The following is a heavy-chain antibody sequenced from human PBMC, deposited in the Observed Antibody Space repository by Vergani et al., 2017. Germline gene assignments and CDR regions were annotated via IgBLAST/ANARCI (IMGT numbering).Heavy chain of an antibody. CDR2: IFPDDSDS. V-gene: IGHV5-51*01. CDR1: GYRFSSSW. Sequence: EGQLVQSGAEVKKPGESLKISCKGFGYRFSSSWICWVRQMPGKGLEWMGIIFPDDSDSRYSPSFQGQVTISADKSITTVYLQWISLKASDTAMYYCASRRTLQREFDIWGQGTLVTVSS. CDR3: ASRRTLQREFDI. D-gene: IGHD5-24*01. J-gene: IGHJ4*02.